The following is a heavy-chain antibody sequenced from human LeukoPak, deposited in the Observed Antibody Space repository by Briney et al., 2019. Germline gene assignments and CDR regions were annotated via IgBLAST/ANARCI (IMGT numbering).Heavy chain of an antibody. Sequence: PGGSLRLSCAASGFTFSSYAMNWVRQAPGKGLEWVSYISSSGSTIYYADSVKGRFTISRDNAKNSLYLQMNSLRAEDTAVYYCARDSGLIQPYYFDCWGQGTLVTVSS. D-gene: IGHD3-10*01. V-gene: IGHV3-48*03. J-gene: IGHJ4*02. CDR1: GFTFSSYA. CDR2: ISSSGSTI. CDR3: ARDSGLIQPYYFDC.